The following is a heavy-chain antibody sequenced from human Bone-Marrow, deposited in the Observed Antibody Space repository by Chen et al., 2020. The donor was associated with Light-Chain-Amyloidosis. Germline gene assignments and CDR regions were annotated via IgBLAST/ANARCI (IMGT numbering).Heavy chain of an antibody. CDR1: GFTFSSSW. J-gene: IGHJ4*02. V-gene: IGHV3-7*01. Sequence: EVQLVESGGGLVQPGGSLRLTCAASGFTFSSSWMNWVRQAPGKGLEWVANIKQDASDKSYVDSVKGRFTISRDNAKNSLYLQMDSLRDEDTAVYYCARGRGDYWGQGTLVTVSS. CDR2: IKQDASDK. CDR3: ARGRGDY.